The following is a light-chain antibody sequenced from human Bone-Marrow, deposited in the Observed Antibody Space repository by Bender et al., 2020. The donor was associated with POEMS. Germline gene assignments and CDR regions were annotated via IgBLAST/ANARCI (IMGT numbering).Light chain of an antibody. CDR1: ALSKQV. V-gene: IGLV3-25*03. CDR3: QAWDSTTVV. J-gene: IGLJ2*01. Sequence: SYELTQPPSVSVSPGQTARITCSGDALSKQVVYWYQQKTGQAPVLVIYKDSERPSGMSDRFSGSRSGTTVTLTISGVRAEDEADYYCQAWDSTTVVFGGGTKLTVL. CDR2: KDS.